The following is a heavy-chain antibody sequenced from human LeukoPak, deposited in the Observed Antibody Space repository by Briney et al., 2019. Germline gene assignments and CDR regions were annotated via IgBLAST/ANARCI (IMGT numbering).Heavy chain of an antibody. CDR2: INHSGST. V-gene: IGHV4-34*01. Sequence: SETLSLTCAVYGGSFSGYYWSWIRQPPGKGLEWIGEINHSGSTNYNPSLKSRVTISVDTSKNQFSLKLSSVTAADTAVYYCARVGASFGIGRSVWYEGVTYFDYWGQGTLVTVSS. D-gene: IGHD6-19*01. CDR1: GGSFSGYY. J-gene: IGHJ4*02. CDR3: ARVGASFGIGRSVWYEGVTYFDY.